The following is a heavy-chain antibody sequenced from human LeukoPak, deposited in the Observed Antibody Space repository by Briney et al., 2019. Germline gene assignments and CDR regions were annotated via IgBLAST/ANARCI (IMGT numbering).Heavy chain of an antibody. V-gene: IGHV5-51*01. J-gene: IGHJ3*02. CDR1: GYSFTSYW. CDR3: ATTWGVQLERDGDAFDI. Sequence: GESLKISCKGSGYSFTSYWIGWVRQMPGKGLEWMGIIYPGDSDTRYSPSFQGQVTISADKSISTAYLQWSSLKASDTAIYYCATTWGVQLERDGDAFDIWGQGTMVTVSS. CDR2: IYPGDSDT. D-gene: IGHD1-1*01.